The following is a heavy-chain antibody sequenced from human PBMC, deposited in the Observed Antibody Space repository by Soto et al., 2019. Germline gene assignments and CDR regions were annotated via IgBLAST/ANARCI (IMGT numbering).Heavy chain of an antibody. V-gene: IGHV3-9*01. CDR1: GFTFDDYA. Sequence: EVQLVESGGGLVQPGRSLRLSCAASGFTFDDYAMHWVGQAPGKGLEWVSGISWNSGSIGYADSVKGRFTISRDNAKNSLYLQMNSLRAEDTALYYCATTTRWGQGTLVTVSS. CDR3: ATTTR. CDR2: ISWNSGSI. D-gene: IGHD1-26*01. J-gene: IGHJ4*02.